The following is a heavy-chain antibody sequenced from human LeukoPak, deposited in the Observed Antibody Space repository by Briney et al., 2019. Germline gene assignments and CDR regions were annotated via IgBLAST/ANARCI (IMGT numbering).Heavy chain of an antibody. D-gene: IGHD1-26*01. CDR2: ISDTGKT. V-gene: IGHV4-59*01. J-gene: IGHJ5*02. Sequence: SETLSLTCNVSGASLSSYYWDWLRQSPGRGLEWIGYISDTGKTDSNPSLKSRVTISLATSKNQFSLRLTSVTAADSAVYFCATGYYEPFATWGPGIMVSV. CDR1: GASLSSYY. CDR3: ATGYYEPFAT.